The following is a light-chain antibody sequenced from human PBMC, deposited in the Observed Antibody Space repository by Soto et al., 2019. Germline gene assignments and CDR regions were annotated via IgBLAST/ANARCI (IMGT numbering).Light chain of an antibody. V-gene: IGKV3-15*01. J-gene: IGKJ1*01. CDR2: GAS. Sequence: EIVLTQSPATLSLSPGERATLSCRSSQSVSGSRLAWYQQKPGQAPRLLIYGASTRATGIPARFSGSGSGTEFTLTISSLQSEDLAVYHCQQYNKWPQTFGQGTKVDIK. CDR3: QQYNKWPQT. CDR1: QSVSGSR.